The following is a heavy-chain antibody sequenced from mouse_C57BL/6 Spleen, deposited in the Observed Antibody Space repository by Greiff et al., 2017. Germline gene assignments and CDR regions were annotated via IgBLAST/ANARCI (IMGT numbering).Heavy chain of an antibody. CDR2: IDPETGGT. J-gene: IGHJ2*01. CDR1: GYTFTDYE. V-gene: IGHV1-15*01. CDR3: TRAPSCYDRGYYFDY. D-gene: IGHD2-12*01. Sequence: QVQLQQSGAELVRPGASVTLSCKASGYTFTDYEMHWVKQTPVHGLEWIGAIDPETGGTAYNQKFKGKAILTADKSSSTAYMELRSLTSEDSAVYYCTRAPSCYDRGYYFDYWGQGTTLTVSS.